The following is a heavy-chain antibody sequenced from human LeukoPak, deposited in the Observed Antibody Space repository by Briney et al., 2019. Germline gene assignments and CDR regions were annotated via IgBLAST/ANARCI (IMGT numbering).Heavy chain of an antibody. J-gene: IGHJ5*02. Sequence: GESLKISCKGSGYSFTSYWIGWVRQMPGKGLEWRGIIYPGDSDTRYSPSFQGQVTISADKSISTAYLQWSSPKASDTAMYYCARHRVLSTAMVTGDWFDPWGQGTLVTVSS. D-gene: IGHD5-18*01. CDR3: ARHRVLSTAMVTGDWFDP. CDR2: IYPGDSDT. V-gene: IGHV5-51*01. CDR1: GYSFTSYW.